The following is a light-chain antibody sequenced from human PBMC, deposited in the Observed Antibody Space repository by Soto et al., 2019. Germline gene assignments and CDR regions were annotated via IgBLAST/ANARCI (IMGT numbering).Light chain of an antibody. CDR3: SAYTSSSTPVV. V-gene: IGLV2-14*01. CDR2: DVS. J-gene: IGLJ2*01. Sequence: QSVLTQPASVSGSPGQSITISCTGTSSDVGGYNYVSWYQQHPGKAPKLMISDVSNRPSGVSNRFSGSKSGNTASLTISGLQAEEVADYYCSAYTSSSTPVVFGGGTQLTVL. CDR1: SSDVGGYNY.